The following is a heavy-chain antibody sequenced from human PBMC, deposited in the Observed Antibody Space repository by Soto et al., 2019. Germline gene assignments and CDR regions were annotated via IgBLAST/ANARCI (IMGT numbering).Heavy chain of an antibody. D-gene: IGHD5-18*01. CDR1: GGSVSSGSYY. V-gene: IGHV4-61*01. CDR2: IYNSVIT. J-gene: IGHJ6*04. CDR3: ARDRGQGRGYSYGSNNYYYYGMDV. Sequence: SEPVSLTCTAAGGSVSSGSYYGSWIRQPPGKGLEFIGYIYNSVITNYNTSLKSRATISVDTYKNQFSLKLSSVTAADTAVYHCARDRGQGRGYSYGSNNYYYYGMDVWGKGSTVT.